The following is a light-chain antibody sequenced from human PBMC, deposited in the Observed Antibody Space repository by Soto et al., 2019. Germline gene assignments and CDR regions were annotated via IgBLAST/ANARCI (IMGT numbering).Light chain of an antibody. CDR3: QQYNNWHSYT. J-gene: IGKJ2*01. Sequence: EIVMTQSPATLSVSPGERATLSCRASQRVSNNLAWYQQKPGQAPRLLIYGASTRATGIPARFSGSGSGTAFTLTISSLQSEDLSVYYCQQYNNWHSYTFGQGTKLEIK. CDR1: QRVSNN. CDR2: GAS. V-gene: IGKV3-15*01.